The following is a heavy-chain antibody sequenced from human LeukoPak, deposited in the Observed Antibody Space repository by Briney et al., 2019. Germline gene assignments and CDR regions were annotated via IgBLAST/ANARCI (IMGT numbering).Heavy chain of an antibody. CDR1: GFTFSNYW. CDR2: VKQDGSEK. Sequence: GGSLRLSCAASGFTFSNYWMSWVRQAPGKGLEWVANVKQDGSEKYYVDSVKGRFTISRDNAKNSLYLQMNSLRAEDTAVYYCARFYGDYLSYWGQGTLVTISS. CDR3: ARFYGDYLSY. D-gene: IGHD4-17*01. J-gene: IGHJ4*02. V-gene: IGHV3-7*03.